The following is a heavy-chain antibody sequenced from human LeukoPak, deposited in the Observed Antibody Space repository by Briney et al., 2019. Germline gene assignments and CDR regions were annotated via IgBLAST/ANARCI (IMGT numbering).Heavy chain of an antibody. D-gene: IGHD3-22*01. V-gene: IGHV4-39*07. CDR2: IYYSGST. CDR1: GDSISTSSFY. CDR3: ARIDNYYDSSGYAEYFQH. Sequence: PSETLSLTCDVSGDSISTSSFYWVWIRQPPGKGLEWIGSIYYSGSTYYNPSLKSRVTISVDTSKNQFSLKLSSVTAADTAVYYCARIDNYYDSSGYAEYFQHWGQGTLVTVSS. J-gene: IGHJ1*01.